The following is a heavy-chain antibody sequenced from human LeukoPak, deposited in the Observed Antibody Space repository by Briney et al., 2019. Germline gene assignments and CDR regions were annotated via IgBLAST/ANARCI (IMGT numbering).Heavy chain of an antibody. CDR1: GFTFSSYG. CDR2: IRYDGSNK. V-gene: IGHV3-30*02. J-gene: IGHJ3*02. D-gene: IGHD2-15*01. Sequence: GGPLRLSCAASGFTFSSYGMHWVRQAPGKGLEWVAFIRYDGSNKYYADSVKGRFTISRDNSKNTLYLQMNSLRAEDTAVYYCAKDDITENAFDIWGQGTMVAVSS. CDR3: AKDDITENAFDI.